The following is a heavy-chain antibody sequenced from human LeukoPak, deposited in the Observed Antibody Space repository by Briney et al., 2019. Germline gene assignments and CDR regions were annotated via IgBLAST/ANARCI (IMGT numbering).Heavy chain of an antibody. J-gene: IGHJ5*02. V-gene: IGHV1-69*04. CDR3: ASSIVVVPAAMKGNWFDP. CDR2: ILPIFGIA. CDR1: GGTFSSYA. D-gene: IGHD2-2*01. Sequence: GASVKVSCKASGGTFSSYAISWVRQAPGQGLEWMGRILPIFGIANYAQKFQGRVTITADKSTSTAYMELSSLRSEDTAVYYCASSIVVVPAAMKGNWFDPWGQGTLVTVSS.